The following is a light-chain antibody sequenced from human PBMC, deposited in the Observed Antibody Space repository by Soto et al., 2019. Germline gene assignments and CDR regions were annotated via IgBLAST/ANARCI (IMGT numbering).Light chain of an antibody. CDR3: ETWDNSLTAVV. Sequence: QSVLTQPPSVSAAPGQKVTISCSGSSSNIGNNYVSWYQQLPGTAPTLLIYDNNNRPSGIPDRFSGSKSGTSATLGITGLQTGDEADYYCETWDNSLTAVVFGGGTKVTVL. CDR2: DNN. CDR1: SSNIGNNY. V-gene: IGLV1-51*01. J-gene: IGLJ2*01.